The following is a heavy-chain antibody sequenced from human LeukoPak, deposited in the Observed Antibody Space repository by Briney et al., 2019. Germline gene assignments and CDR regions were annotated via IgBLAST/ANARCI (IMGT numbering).Heavy chain of an antibody. CDR3: ARDRPGGSCYRWCWFDP. D-gene: IGHD2-15*01. V-gene: IGHV3-48*03. CDR2: ITSTGIII. CDR1: GFTFSSYE. J-gene: IGHJ5*02. Sequence: PGGSLRLSCAASGFTFSSYEMNWVRQAPGKGLEWVSYITSTGIIIYYADSVKGRFTISRDNAKNSLYLQMNSLRAEDTAVYYCARDRPGGSCYRWCWFDPWGQGTLVTVSS.